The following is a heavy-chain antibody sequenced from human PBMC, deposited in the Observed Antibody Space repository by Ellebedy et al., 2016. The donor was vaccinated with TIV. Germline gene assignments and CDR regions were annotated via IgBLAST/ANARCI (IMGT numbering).Heavy chain of an antibody. J-gene: IGHJ4*02. CDR2: ISAYNGNT. V-gene: IGHV1-18*01. CDR1: GYTFTSYG. D-gene: IGHD5-24*01. Sequence: AASVKVSCKASGYTFTSYGINWVRQAPGQGLEWMGWISAYNGNTNYAQKLQGRVTMTTDTSTSTAYMELRSLRSDDTAVYYCARAWRDGYNFPLGDYWGQGTLVTVSS. CDR3: ARAWRDGYNFPLGDY.